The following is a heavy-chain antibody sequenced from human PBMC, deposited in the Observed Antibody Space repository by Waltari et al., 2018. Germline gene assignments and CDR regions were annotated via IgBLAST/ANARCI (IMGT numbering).Heavy chain of an antibody. D-gene: IGHD3-10*01. V-gene: IGHV4-39*07. CDR1: GGSIGSSSYY. J-gene: IGHJ4*02. Sequence: QLQLQESGPGLVKPSETLSLTCTVSGGSIGSSSYYWGWIRQPPGKGLEWIGSIYYSGSTYYNPSLKSRVTISVDTSKNQFSLKLSSVTAADTAVYYCARDVGSGSYYPPFDYWGQGTLVTVSS. CDR2: IYYSGST. CDR3: ARDVGSGSYYPPFDY.